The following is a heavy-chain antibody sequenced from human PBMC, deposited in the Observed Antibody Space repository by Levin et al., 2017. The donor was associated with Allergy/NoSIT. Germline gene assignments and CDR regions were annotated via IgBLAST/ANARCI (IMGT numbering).Heavy chain of an antibody. Sequence: GGSLRLSCAASGFTFSSYGMHWVRQAPGKGLEWVAVISYDGSNKYYADSVKGRFTISRDNSKNTLYLQMNSLRAEDTAVYYCAKDLDPDVLLWFGELLHRGAEAPDVWGKGTTVTVSS. V-gene: IGHV3-30*18. CDR3: AKDLDPDVLLWFGELLHRGAEAPDV. J-gene: IGHJ6*04. D-gene: IGHD3-10*01. CDR1: GFTFSSYG. CDR2: ISYDGSNK.